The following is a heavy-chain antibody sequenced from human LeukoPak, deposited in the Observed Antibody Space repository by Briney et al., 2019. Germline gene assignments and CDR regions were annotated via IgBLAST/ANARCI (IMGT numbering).Heavy chain of an antibody. D-gene: IGHD6-19*01. Sequence: GVPQRLLCGASGFTFYSYAMIGARQSRGKALEGVSAISGSGGSTYYADSVKGRFTISRDNSKNTLYLQMNSLRAEDTAVYYCAKGASIWLVVYFDYWGQGTLVTVSS. CDR3: AKGASIWLVVYFDY. CDR2: ISGSGGST. V-gene: IGHV3-23*01. J-gene: IGHJ4*02. CDR1: GFTFYSYA.